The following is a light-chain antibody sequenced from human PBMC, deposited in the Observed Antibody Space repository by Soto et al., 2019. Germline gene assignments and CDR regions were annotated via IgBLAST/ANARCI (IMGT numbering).Light chain of an antibody. J-gene: IGKJ5*01. CDR3: QQYGSSPVT. V-gene: IGKV3-20*01. CDR1: QSVTNNY. Sequence: EFLLTQSPGTLSLSPGERATLSCRASQSVTNNYLAWYQQKPGQAPRLLIYGASSRATGIPDRFSGSGSGTDFTLTVGRLEPEDFAVYFCQQYGSSPVTFGQGTRVEIK. CDR2: GAS.